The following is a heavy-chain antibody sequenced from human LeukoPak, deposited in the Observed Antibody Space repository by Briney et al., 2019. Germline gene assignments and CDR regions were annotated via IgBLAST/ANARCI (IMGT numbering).Heavy chain of an antibody. D-gene: IGHD4-17*01. Sequence: KPGRSLRLSCTTSGFSIGEYAVSWVGQAPGKGLEWLGFIRSRSYGGTTQYAASVKGRFTISRDDSKSIAYLQMNSLKTEDTAVYYCSSGTPTVTRGFDYWGQGTLVTVSS. V-gene: IGHV3-49*04. CDR3: SSGTPTVTRGFDY. CDR2: IRSRSYGGTT. CDR1: GFSIGEYA. J-gene: IGHJ4*02.